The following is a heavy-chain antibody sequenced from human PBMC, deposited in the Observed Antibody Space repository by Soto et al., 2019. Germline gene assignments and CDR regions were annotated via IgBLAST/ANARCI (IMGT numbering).Heavy chain of an antibody. CDR3: AREWGRSSYYGMDV. CDR1: GFIFSDYA. Sequence: QVQLVDSGGGVVQPERSLRLSCRASGFIFSDYAIHCVRQAPGRGLEWVAVLIDHGYFQYYADSVKGRFTISSDKSNNTVYLHMSSLRVDDTAVYYCAREWGRSSYYGMDVWGQGTTVIVSS. V-gene: IGHV3-30-3*01. J-gene: IGHJ6*02. D-gene: IGHD3-10*01. CDR2: LIDHGYFQ.